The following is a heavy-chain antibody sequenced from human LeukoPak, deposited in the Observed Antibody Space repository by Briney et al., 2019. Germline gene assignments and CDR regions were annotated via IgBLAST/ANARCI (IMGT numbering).Heavy chain of an antibody. CDR1: GFTFSSYG. J-gene: IGHJ3*02. CDR2: ISYSGSYI. V-gene: IGHV3-21*01. Sequence: GGSLRLSCAASGFTFSSYGMNWVRQAPGKGLEWVSSISYSGSYIDYADSVKGRFTISRDNAKNSLYLQMNSLRAEDTAVYYCARENDAFDIWGQGTMVTVSS. CDR3: ARENDAFDI.